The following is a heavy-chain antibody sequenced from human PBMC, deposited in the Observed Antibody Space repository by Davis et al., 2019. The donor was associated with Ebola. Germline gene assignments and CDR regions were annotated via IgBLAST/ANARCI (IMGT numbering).Heavy chain of an antibody. CDR2: IKQDGSEK. Sequence: PGGSLRLSCATSGFTFSVFWMHWVRQAPGKGLEWVANIKQDGSEKYYVDSVKGRFTISRDNAKNSLYLQMNSLRAEDTAVYYCARDSRFLEWLLYWQYWGQGTLVTVSS. D-gene: IGHD3-3*01. J-gene: IGHJ4*02. V-gene: IGHV3-7*03. CDR3: ARDSRFLEWLLYWQY. CDR1: GFTFSVFW.